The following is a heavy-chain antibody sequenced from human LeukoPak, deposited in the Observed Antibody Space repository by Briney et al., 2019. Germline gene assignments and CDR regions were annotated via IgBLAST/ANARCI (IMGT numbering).Heavy chain of an antibody. CDR1: GGSFSGYY. V-gene: IGHV4-34*01. D-gene: IGHD3-22*01. CDR3: ARENVGTYYYDSSGYSWVDY. Sequence: PSETLSLTCAVYGGSFSGYYWSWIRQPPGKGLEWIGEINHSGSTNYNPSLKSRVTISVDTSKNQFSLKLSSVIAADTAVYYCARENVGTYYYDSSGYSWVDYWGQGTLVTVSS. CDR2: INHSGST. J-gene: IGHJ4*02.